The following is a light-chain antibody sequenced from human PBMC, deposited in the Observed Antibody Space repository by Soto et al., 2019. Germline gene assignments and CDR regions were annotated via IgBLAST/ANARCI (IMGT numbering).Light chain of an antibody. J-gene: IGLJ1*01. CDR1: SSDVGGYDY. V-gene: IGLV2-14*01. CDR2: EVN. Sequence: QSVLTQPASVAGSPGQSITISCTGTSSDVGGYDYVSWYQQHPGKAPKLIIYEVNNRPSGVSHRFSGSKSGNTASPTISGLQAEDEADYYCSSYTSSSTYVFGTGTKVTVL. CDR3: SSYTSSSTYV.